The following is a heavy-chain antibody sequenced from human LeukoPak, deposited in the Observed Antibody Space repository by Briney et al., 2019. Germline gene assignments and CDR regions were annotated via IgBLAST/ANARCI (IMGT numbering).Heavy chain of an antibody. J-gene: IGHJ5*02. D-gene: IGHD3-22*01. CDR1: GGSILDSTYY. CDR3: ARQSSGYYYGWFDP. Sequence: ASETLSLTCTVSGGSILDSTYYWAWIRQPPGKGLEWIATIFYTGNTHYHPSLKTRVTMSVDTVKNQFSLNLNSVTAADTAVYYCARQSSGYYYGWFDPWGQGTLVTVSS. CDR2: IFYTGNT. V-gene: IGHV4-39*01.